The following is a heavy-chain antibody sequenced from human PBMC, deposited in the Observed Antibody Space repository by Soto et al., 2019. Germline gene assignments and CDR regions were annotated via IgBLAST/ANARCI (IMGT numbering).Heavy chain of an antibody. CDR3: VSLGWNIPPFGS. CDR2: ISGGAGTT. D-gene: IGHD1-1*01. Sequence: EVQLLESGGGLVQPGGSLRLSCAASGFTFSNSGMSWVRQAPGKGLEWVSCISGGAGTTYYAESVKGRFTISRDNSKKTLYLPRNRLRAEDTAVYYCVSLGWNIPPFGSWGLGTLVTVSS. CDR1: GFTFSNSG. J-gene: IGHJ5*02. V-gene: IGHV3-23*01.